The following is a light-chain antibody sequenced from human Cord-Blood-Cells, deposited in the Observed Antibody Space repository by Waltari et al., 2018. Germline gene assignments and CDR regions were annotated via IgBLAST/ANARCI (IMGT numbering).Light chain of an antibody. CDR2: DVS. CDR1: SSDVGGYNY. CDR3: SLYTSSSTLV. Sequence: QSALTQPASVSGSPGQSITISCPGTSSDVGGYNYVSWYQQHPGKAPKLMIYDVSNRPSGVSNRFSGSKSGNTASLTISGLQAEDEADYYCSLYTSSSTLVFGGGTKLTVL. V-gene: IGLV2-14*01. J-gene: IGLJ2*01.